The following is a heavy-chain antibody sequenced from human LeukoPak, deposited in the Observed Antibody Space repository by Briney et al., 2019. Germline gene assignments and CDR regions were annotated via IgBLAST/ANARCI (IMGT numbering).Heavy chain of an antibody. CDR3: ARDPPGIAASVSGG. J-gene: IGHJ4*02. D-gene: IGHD6-13*01. V-gene: IGHV3-53*01. CDR2: IYSGGTT. Sequence: GGSLRLSCTASGFTVSNNYMNWVRQAPGKGLEWVALIYSGGTTNYADSVKGRFTISRDNSKNTLYLQMTNVRVEDTAVYYCARDPPGIAASVSGGWGQRTLVTVSS. CDR1: GFTVSNNY.